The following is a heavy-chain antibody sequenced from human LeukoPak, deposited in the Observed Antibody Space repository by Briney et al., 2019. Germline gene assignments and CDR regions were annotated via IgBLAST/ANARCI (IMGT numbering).Heavy chain of an antibody. CDR2: IVPHSGGT. D-gene: IGHD2-2*01. V-gene: IGHV1-2*02. J-gene: IGHJ5*02. CDR1: GYTFTDYY. Sequence: ASVKVSCKASGYTFTDYYIHWVRQAPGQGLEWMGWIVPHSGGTNYAQNYQGRITMTRDTSISTAYMELSSLRSDDTAVYYYARNAYCDSTNCYAWFDPWGQGTLVTVSS. CDR3: ARNAYCDSTNCYAWFDP.